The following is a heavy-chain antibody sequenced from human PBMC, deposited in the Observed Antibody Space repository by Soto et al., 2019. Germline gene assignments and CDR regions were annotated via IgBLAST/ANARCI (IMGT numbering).Heavy chain of an antibody. CDR1: GFTFSSYA. V-gene: IGHV3-23*01. D-gene: IGHD6-13*01. CDR2: ISGSGGST. J-gene: IGHJ4*02. Sequence: EVQLLESGGGLVQPGGSLRLSCAASGFTFSSYAMSWVRQAPGKGLEWVSAISGSGGSTYYADSVKGRFTISRDNSRNRLYLQMNGLRAEDTAVYYCAEANGYSSSWVEFVYWGQGTLVTVSS. CDR3: AEANGYSSSWVEFVY.